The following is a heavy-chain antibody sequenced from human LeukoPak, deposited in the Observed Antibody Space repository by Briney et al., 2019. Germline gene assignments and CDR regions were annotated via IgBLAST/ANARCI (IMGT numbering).Heavy chain of an antibody. CDR3: ARVVRPYCSGGSCYLPEHKYNWFDP. J-gene: IGHJ5*02. V-gene: IGHV1-8*02. CDR1: GYTFTGYY. Sequence: GASVKVSCKASGYTFTGYYMHWVRQAPGQGLEWMGWMNPENGKTGSAQKFQGRVTMTRNTSISTAYMELSSLGSEDTAVYYCARVVRPYCSGGSCYLPEHKYNWFDPWGQGTLVTVSS. CDR2: MNPENGKT. D-gene: IGHD2-15*01.